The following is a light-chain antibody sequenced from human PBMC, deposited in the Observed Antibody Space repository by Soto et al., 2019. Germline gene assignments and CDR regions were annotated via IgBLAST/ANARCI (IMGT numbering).Light chain of an antibody. CDR3: QPYGSSPYT. CDR2: EAS. CDR1: QSVSSSH. Sequence: EIVLTQSPATLSLSPGERATLSCGASQSVSSSHLAWYQQKPGLAPRLLIYEASSRATGIPDRFSGSGSGTDFTLTISTLEPEDFAVYYCQPYGSSPYTFGKGTKLEIK. J-gene: IGKJ2*01. V-gene: IGKV3D-20*01.